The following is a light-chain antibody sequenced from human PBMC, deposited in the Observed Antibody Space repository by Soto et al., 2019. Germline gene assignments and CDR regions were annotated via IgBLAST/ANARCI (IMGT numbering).Light chain of an antibody. CDR3: SSYRSSSTGV. Sequence: QSALTQPASVSGSPGQSITIYCTGTRSDVGGYNFVSWYQQHPGKAPKLMIYDVSDRPSGVSNRFSGSKSGNTASLTISGLQAEDEADYYCSSYRSSSTGVFGTGTKVTVL. CDR1: RSDVGGYNF. CDR2: DVS. J-gene: IGLJ1*01. V-gene: IGLV2-14*01.